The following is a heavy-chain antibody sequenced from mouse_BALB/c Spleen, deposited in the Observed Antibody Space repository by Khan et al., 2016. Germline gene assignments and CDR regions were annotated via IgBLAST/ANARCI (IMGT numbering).Heavy chain of an antibody. CDR3: ADALFVY. V-gene: IGHV1-87*01. CDR1: GYTSANYW. Sequence: QVQLKESGAELARPGASVRLSCKASGYTSANYWMQWVKQRPGQGLEWIGSIYPGDGDTRYSPKFKDKATLTADKSSSSAYMHLRSVASEDSAIYYYADALFVYWGQGTLVTVSA. J-gene: IGHJ3*01. CDR2: IYPGDGDT.